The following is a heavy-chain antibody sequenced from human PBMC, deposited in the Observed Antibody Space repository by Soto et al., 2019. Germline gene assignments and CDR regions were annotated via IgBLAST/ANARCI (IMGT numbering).Heavy chain of an antibody. CDR3: ARGGRRDNWNPRPPLDY. D-gene: IGHD1-20*01. V-gene: IGHV4-34*01. J-gene: IGHJ4*02. CDR1: GGSFSGYY. Sequence: QVQLQQWGAGLLKPSETLSLTCAVYGGSFSGYYWSWIRQPPGKGLEWIGEINHSGSTNYNPSLKRRVTRSVDTSKNQFSLKLSSVTAADTAVYYCARGGRRDNWNPRPPLDYWGQGTLVTVSS. CDR2: INHSGST.